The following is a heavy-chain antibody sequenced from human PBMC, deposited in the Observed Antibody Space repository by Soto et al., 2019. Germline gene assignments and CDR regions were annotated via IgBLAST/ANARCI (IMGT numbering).Heavy chain of an antibody. J-gene: IGHJ4*02. V-gene: IGHV1-69*13. CDR3: ARSGNTYYYDSSGYYYLISPYDY. D-gene: IGHD3-22*01. CDR1: GGTFSSYA. CDR2: IIPIFGTA. Sequence: SVKVSCKASGGTFSSYAISWVRQAPGQGLEWMGGIIPIFGTANYAQKFQGRVTITADESTSTAYMELSSLRSEDTAVYYCARSGNTYYYDSSGYYYLISPYDYWGQGTLVTVSS.